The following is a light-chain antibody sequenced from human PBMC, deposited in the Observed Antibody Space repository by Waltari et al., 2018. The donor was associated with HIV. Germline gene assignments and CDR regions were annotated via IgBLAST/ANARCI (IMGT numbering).Light chain of an antibody. V-gene: IGLV1-44*01. J-gene: IGLJ2*01. CDR1: SSNIGSNT. CDR3: AAWDDNRNAVV. Sequence: QSVLTQPPSASGTPGQRVAISCSGSSSNIGSNTITWYQQLSGTAPKLLINSNKQRPSGVPDRFSGSKSGTSGSLAISGLQSEDEPDYYCAAWDDNRNAVVFGGGTKLTVL. CDR2: SNK.